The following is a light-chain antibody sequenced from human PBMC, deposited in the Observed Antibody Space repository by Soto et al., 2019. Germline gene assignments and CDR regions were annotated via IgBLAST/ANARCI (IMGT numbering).Light chain of an antibody. Sequence: DIQMTQSPSTLSASVGDRVTITCRASQSISSWWAWYQQKPGKAPKLLIYDASSLESGVPSRFSGSGSGTEFTLTVSRLQPDDFAAYYSQQYNSYPWTFGQGTKVEVK. J-gene: IGKJ1*01. CDR2: DAS. V-gene: IGKV1-5*01. CDR1: QSISSW. CDR3: QQYNSYPWT.